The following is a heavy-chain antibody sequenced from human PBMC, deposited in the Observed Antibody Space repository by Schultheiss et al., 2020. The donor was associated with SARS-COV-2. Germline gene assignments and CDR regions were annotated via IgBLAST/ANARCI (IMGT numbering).Heavy chain of an antibody. J-gene: IGHJ2*01. D-gene: IGHD5-18*01. CDR3: ARGSGYSYGYEYFDL. CDR2: ISGSGGST. CDR1: GFTFSSYA. V-gene: IGHV3-23*01. Sequence: GGSLRLSCAASGFTFSSYAMSWVRQAPGKGLEWVSAISGSGGSTYYADSVKGRFTISRDNAKNSLYLQMNSLRAEDTAVYYCARGSGYSYGYEYFDLWGRGTLVTVSS.